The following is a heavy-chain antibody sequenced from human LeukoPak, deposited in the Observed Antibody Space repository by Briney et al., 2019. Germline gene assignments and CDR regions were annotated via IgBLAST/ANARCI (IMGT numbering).Heavy chain of an antibody. V-gene: IGHV3-53*01. D-gene: IGHD6-19*01. J-gene: IGHJ3*02. CDR2: FYSGGST. Sequence: PGGSLRLSCAASGFTVSSNYMNWVRQAPGKGLEWVSVFYSGGSTHYADSVKGRFTISRDNSKNTLYLQMNSLRAEDTAVYYCARDQSVAVPPTNGFDIWGQGTMITVSS. CDR3: ARDQSVAVPPTNGFDI. CDR1: GFTVSSNY.